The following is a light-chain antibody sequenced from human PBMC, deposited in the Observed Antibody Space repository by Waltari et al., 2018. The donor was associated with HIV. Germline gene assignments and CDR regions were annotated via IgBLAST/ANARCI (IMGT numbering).Light chain of an antibody. Sequence: QSALTQPASLSGSPGQSITFSCTGSSGDGPNYTYVPWYQQHPGKAPKLIIYEVTKRPSGVSSRFSGSKSGNTASLTISGLQPDDEAHYYCSSYTSLTTLVFGGGTKVTVL. J-gene: IGLJ3*02. CDR2: EVT. V-gene: IGLV2-14*01. CDR3: SSYTSLTTLV. CDR1: SGDGPNYTY.